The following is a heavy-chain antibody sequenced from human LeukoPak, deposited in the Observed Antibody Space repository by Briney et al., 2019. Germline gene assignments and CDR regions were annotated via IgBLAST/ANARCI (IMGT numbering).Heavy chain of an antibody. CDR1: GGSISSTSYY. D-gene: IGHD3-10*01. J-gene: IGHJ6*02. V-gene: IGHV4-39*07. CDR2: IYYSGST. Sequence: SETLSLTCTVSGGSISSTSYYWGWIRQPPGKGLEWIGNIYYSGSTYYNPSLKSQVTISVDTSKSQFSLKLTSVTAADTAVYYCATLGKRGVTQNPYGMDVWGQGTTVTVSS. CDR3: ATLGKRGVTQNPYGMDV.